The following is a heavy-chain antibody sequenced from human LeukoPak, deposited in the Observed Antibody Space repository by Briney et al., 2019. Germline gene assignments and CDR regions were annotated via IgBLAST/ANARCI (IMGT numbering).Heavy chain of an antibody. CDR1: GFTFSSYG. CDR3: AKDRFPSLSTLFDY. V-gene: IGHV3-30*18. Sequence: GGSLRLSCAASGFTFSSYGMHWVRQAPGKGLEWVAVISYDGSNKYYADSVKGRFTISRDNSKNTLYLQMNSLRAVDTAVYYCAKDRFPSLSTLFDYWGQGTLVTVSS. J-gene: IGHJ4*02. CDR2: ISYDGSNK. D-gene: IGHD2/OR15-2a*01.